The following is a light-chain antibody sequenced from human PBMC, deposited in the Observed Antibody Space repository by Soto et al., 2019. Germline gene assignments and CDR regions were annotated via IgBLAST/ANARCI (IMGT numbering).Light chain of an antibody. CDR2: GAS. CDR1: QSVNSN. CDR3: QQYNNWPRT. J-gene: IGKJ1*01. V-gene: IGKV3-15*01. Sequence: EIVLTQSPGTTSLSPGDRATLSCRAIQSVNSNLAWYQQKPGQAPRLLIYGASTRATGIPARFSGSGSGTEFTLTISSLQSEDFAVYYCQQYNNWPRTFGQGTKVDIK.